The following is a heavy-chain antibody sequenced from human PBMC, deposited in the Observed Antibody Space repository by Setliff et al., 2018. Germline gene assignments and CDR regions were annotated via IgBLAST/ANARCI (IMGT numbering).Heavy chain of an antibody. CDR2: ISGSGSA. D-gene: IGHD3-16*01. CDR1: GASITTGSYS. CDR3: ARDITREPYTGGFYHVDP. Sequence: PSETLSLTCTVSGASITTGSYSWSWIRQSAGKGLEWVGRISGSGSATYNPSLKSRVSIFIDASNNQVSLDLSSVTAADSAVYYCARDITREPYTGGFYHVDPWGQGALVTVS. J-gene: IGHJ5*02. V-gene: IGHV4-61*02.